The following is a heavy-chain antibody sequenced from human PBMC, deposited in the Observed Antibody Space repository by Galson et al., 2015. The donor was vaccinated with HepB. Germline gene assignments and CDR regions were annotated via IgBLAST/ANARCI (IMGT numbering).Heavy chain of an antibody. CDR1: GFTFSDYA. CDR3: ARTFYFDF. J-gene: IGHJ4*02. CDR2: LSSPAHNG. V-gene: IGHV3-30*04. D-gene: IGHD3-16*01. Sequence: SLRLSCAASGFTFSDYAMNWVRQAPGKGLEWVAVLSSPAHNGYYADSVKGRFTISRDNSENTVYLEMHSLRVEDTATYYCARTFYFDFWGRGTLVTVSS.